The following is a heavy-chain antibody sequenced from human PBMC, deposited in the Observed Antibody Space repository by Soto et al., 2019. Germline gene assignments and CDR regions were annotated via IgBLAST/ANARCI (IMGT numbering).Heavy chain of an antibody. CDR1: GFTFSSYG. Sequence: GGSLRLSCAASGFTFSSYGMHWVRQAPGKGLEWVAVIWYDGSNKYYADSVKGRFTISRDNSKKTLYLQMNSLRAEDTAVYYCARDGDHYYYDSSGYVPGGMDVWGQGTTVTVSS. CDR3: ARDGDHYYYDSSGYVPGGMDV. CDR2: IWYDGSNK. J-gene: IGHJ6*02. D-gene: IGHD3-22*01. V-gene: IGHV3-33*01.